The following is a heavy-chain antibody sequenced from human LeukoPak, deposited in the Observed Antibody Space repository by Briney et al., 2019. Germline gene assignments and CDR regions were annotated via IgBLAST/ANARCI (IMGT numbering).Heavy chain of an antibody. CDR2: IRYDGSNK. CDR1: GFTFSTYG. CDR3: AKVRGNYDFWSGFDC. V-gene: IGHV3-30*02. D-gene: IGHD3-3*01. Sequence: GGSLRLSCTPSGFTFSTYGMHWVRQAPGKGLEWVTFIRYDGSNKYYADSVKGRFTISRDNSKNTLFLQMNSLRAEDTAVYYCAKVRGNYDFWSGFDCWGQGTLVTVSS. J-gene: IGHJ4*02.